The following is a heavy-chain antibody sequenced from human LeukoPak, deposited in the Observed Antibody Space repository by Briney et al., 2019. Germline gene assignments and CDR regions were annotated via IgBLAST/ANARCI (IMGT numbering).Heavy chain of an antibody. D-gene: IGHD2-2*01. CDR3: GRDGGRTSTDAVEN. J-gene: IGHJ3*02. V-gene: IGHV4-4*07. CDR2: MYTTGGT. CDR1: GGSISTYY. Sequence: PSETLSLTCSVSGGSISTYYWSWMRQPAGKGLEWIGRMYTTGGTNYNPSIMSRVTTSVDTSQNQFSLNLTSVTAADTAVYYCGRDGGRTSTDAVENWGQGTLVVVSS.